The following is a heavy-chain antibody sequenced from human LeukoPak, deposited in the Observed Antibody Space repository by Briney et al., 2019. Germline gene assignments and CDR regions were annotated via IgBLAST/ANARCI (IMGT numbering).Heavy chain of an antibody. CDR1: GYTFTGYY. J-gene: IGHJ4*02. V-gene: IGHV1-8*02. CDR2: MNPNSGNT. CDR3: ARGRRYSYGYGDYDY. Sequence: GASVKVSCKASGYTFTGYYMHWVRQATGQGLEWMGWMNPNSGNTGYAQKFQGRVTMTRNTSISTAYMELSSLRSEDTAVYYCARGRRYSYGYGDYDYWGQGTLVTVSS. D-gene: IGHD5-18*01.